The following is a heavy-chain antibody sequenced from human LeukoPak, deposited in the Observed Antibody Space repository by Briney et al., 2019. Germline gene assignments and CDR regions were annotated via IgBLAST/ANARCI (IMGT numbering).Heavy chain of an antibody. D-gene: IGHD2-21*01. Sequence: ASVKVSCKASGYTFTGYYVHWVRQAPGQGLEWMGWINPNNGGTNYAQKFQGRVTMTRDTSISTAYMELSRLRSDDTAVYYCARHMRVVVAGRGGVDYWGQGTLVTVSS. CDR1: GYTFTGYY. CDR2: INPNNGGT. CDR3: ARHMRVVVAGRGGVDY. V-gene: IGHV1-2*02. J-gene: IGHJ4*02.